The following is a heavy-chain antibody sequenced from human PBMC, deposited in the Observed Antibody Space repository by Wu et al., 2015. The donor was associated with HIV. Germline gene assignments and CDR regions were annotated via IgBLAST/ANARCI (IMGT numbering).Heavy chain of an antibody. V-gene: IGHV1-69*12. CDR2: ITPVFATI. J-gene: IGHJ3*01. Sequence: QVQLVQSGAEVKKPGSSMKASCRTSGDTFTDFAITWVRQAPGQGLEWMGGITPVFATINYAQKFQDRVNIIADESTSTVFMEMSGLTPEDTAVYYCARDRADLLSAFDLWGQGTVVTVSS. CDR3: ARDRADLLSAFDL. D-gene: IGHD2/OR15-2a*01. CDR1: GDTFTDFA.